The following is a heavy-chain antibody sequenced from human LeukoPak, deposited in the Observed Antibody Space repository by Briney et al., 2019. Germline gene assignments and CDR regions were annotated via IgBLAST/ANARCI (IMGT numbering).Heavy chain of an antibody. V-gene: IGHV3-23*01. Sequence: GGSLRLSCAASGSTFSSYAMSWVRQAPGKGLEWVSAISGSGGSTYYADSVKGRFTISRDNSKNTLYLQMNSLRAEDTAVYYCARAAGIAAAGKENDYWGQGTLVTVSS. CDR1: GSTFSSYA. D-gene: IGHD6-13*01. CDR2: ISGSGGST. J-gene: IGHJ4*02. CDR3: ARAAGIAAAGKENDY.